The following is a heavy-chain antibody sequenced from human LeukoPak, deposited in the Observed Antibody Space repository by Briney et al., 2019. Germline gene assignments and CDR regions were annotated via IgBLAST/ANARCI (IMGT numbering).Heavy chain of an antibody. CDR1: GYTFTSYG. Sequence: ASVKVSCKASGYTFTSYGISWVRQAPGQGLEWMGWISAYNGNTNYAQKLQGRVTMTTDTSTSTAYMELRSLRSDDTAVYYCARDSSSWLMVGFFDDYYYYGMDVWGQGTTVTVSS. J-gene: IGHJ6*02. V-gene: IGHV1-18*01. CDR2: ISAYNGNT. D-gene: IGHD6-13*01. CDR3: ARDSSSWLMVGFFDDYYYYGMDV.